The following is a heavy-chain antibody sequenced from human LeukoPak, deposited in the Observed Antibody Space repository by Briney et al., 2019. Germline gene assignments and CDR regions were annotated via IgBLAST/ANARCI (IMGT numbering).Heavy chain of an antibody. CDR3: ARVARSGYRMIINLDC. Sequence: GGSLRLSCAASGFTFSSYTMIWVRQAPGKGLEWVSAISGSGDSTYYADSVKGRFTISRDNSKNTLYLQMNSLRAEDTAVYYCARVARSGYRMIINLDCWGQGTLVTVSS. D-gene: IGHD3-3*01. CDR1: GFTFSSYT. V-gene: IGHV3-23*01. CDR2: ISGSGDST. J-gene: IGHJ4*02.